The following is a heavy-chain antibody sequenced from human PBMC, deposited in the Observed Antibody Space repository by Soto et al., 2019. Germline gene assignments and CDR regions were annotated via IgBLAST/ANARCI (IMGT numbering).Heavy chain of an antibody. V-gene: IGHV3-23*01. Sequence: GGSLRLSCAASGFTFSSYAMSWVRQAPGKGLEWVSAISGSGGSTYYADSVKGRVTISRDNSKNTLYLQMNSLRAEDTAVYYCANGGRGYSPHHNWFDPWGQGTLVTVSS. CDR2: ISGSGGST. CDR3: ANGGRGYSPHHNWFDP. CDR1: GFTFSSYA. J-gene: IGHJ5*02. D-gene: IGHD3-22*01.